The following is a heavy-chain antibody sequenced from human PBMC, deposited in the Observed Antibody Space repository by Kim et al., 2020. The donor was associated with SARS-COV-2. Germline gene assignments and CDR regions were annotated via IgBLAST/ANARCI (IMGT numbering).Heavy chain of an antibody. CDR3: ARGSGNYDY. D-gene: IGHD1-26*01. J-gene: IGHJ4*02. V-gene: IGHV3-23*01. Sequence: DTTYYSDSVKGRFTVSRDNSRNTVYLQMSGLRVEDTAFYYCARGSGNYDYWGQGTLVTVSS. CDR2: DTT.